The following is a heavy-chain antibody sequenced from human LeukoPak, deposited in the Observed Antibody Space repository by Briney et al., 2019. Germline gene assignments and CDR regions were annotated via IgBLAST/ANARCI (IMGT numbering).Heavy chain of an antibody. Sequence: GGSLRLSCAASGFTFSSYGMHWVRQAPGKGLEWVAVIWYDGSNKYYADSVKGRFTISRDNSKNTLYLQMNSLRAEDTAVYYCARESPFMITFGGVIARPGYFDYWGQGTLVTVSS. CDR1: GFTFSSYG. CDR2: IWYDGSNK. CDR3: ARESPFMITFGGVIARPGYFDY. J-gene: IGHJ4*02. V-gene: IGHV3-33*01. D-gene: IGHD3-16*02.